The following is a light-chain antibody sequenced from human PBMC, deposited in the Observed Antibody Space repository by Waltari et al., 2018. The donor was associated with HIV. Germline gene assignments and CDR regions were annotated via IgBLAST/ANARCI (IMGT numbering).Light chain of an antibody. Sequence: QSALTQPRSVSGSPGQSVTISCTGTSSDVGGYNYVSWSQHHPGKAPKLMIYDVSKRPAGVPDRFSGSNSGNTASLTISGLQAEDEADYYCCSYAGSYTLVFGGGTTLTVL. CDR2: DVS. CDR1: SSDVGGYNY. CDR3: CSYAGSYTLV. V-gene: IGLV2-11*01. J-gene: IGLJ2*01.